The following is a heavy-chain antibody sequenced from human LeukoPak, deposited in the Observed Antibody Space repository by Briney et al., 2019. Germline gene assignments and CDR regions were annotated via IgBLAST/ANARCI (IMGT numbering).Heavy chain of an antibody. J-gene: IGHJ4*02. Sequence: PGGSLRLSCAASGLIFSSDDMHWVRQAPGKGLVWVSRIDSAGSIATYADSVKGRFTISRDNAENTLYLQMNSLRVEDTAVYYCVRSAFHAGSGNYYDYWGQGTLVTVSS. V-gene: IGHV3-74*03. CDR3: VRSAFHAGSGNYYDY. CDR2: IDSAGSIA. D-gene: IGHD3-22*01. CDR1: GLIFSSDD.